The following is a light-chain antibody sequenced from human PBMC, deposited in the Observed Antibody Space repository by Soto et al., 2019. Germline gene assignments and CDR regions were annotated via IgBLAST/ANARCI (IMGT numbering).Light chain of an antibody. CDR2: PNS. J-gene: IGLJ1*01. CDR1: SSSIGAGYD. CDR3: QSYDSSLYGYV. V-gene: IGLV1-40*01. Sequence: QSVLTPPPSVSGAPGQRVTISCAWGSSSIGAGYDVHWYQQLPGAAPKLLIYPNSNRPSGVPDRFSGSKSGTSASLAITGLQAEDEADYYCQSYDSSLYGYVFGSGTKVTVL.